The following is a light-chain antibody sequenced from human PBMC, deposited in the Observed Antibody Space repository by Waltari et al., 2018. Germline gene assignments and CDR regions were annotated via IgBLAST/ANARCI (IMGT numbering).Light chain of an antibody. J-gene: IGKJ1*01. V-gene: IGKV3-15*01. CDR3: QQYYDWPPWT. CDR2: AAS. CDR1: QSVTNN. Sequence: EIVLTQSPASLAVSPGERVTLSCRASQSVTNNLAWFQQKPGQAPRLLIYAASARATGIPASFSGRGSGTEFTLTISSLQSNDFAVYYCQQYYDWPPWTFGQGTKVET.